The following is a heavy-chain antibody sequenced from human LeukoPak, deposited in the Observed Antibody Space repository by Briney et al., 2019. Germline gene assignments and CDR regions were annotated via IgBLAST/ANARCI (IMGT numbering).Heavy chain of an antibody. V-gene: IGHV1-2*02. CDR1: GYTFTGYY. J-gene: IGHJ6*02. CDR2: INPNSGGT. CDR3: ARAVGGSGGTGTTKGMDV. D-gene: IGHD1-1*01. Sequence: ASVKVSCKASGYTFTGYYMHWVRQAPGQGLEWMGWINPNSGGTNYAQKFQGRVTMTRDTSISTAHMELSRLRSDDTAVYYCARAVGGSGGTGTTKGMDVWGQGTTVTVSS.